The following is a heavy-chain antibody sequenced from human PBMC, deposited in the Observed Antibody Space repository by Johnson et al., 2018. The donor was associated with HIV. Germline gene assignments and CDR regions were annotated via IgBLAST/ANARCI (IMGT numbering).Heavy chain of an antibody. CDR3: ARDLGRPDAFDV. Sequence: QVQLVESGGGVVQPGRSLRLSCAASGFTFSSYGMHWVRQAPGKGLEWAAVISYDGSNKYHADSVKGRFTISRDNSKNTLYVQMNSLRVEDTAVYYCARDLGRPDAFDVWGQGTMVTVSS. V-gene: IGHV3-30*03. CDR2: ISYDGSNK. CDR1: GFTFSSYG. D-gene: IGHD2-15*01. J-gene: IGHJ3*01.